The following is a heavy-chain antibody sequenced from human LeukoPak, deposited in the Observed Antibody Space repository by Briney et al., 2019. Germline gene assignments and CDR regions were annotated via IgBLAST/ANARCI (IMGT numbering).Heavy chain of an antibody. Sequence: PSETLSLTCTVSGYSISSGYYWGWIRQPPGKRLEWIGSIYHSGSTYYNPSLKSRVTISVDTSKNQFSLKLSSVTAADTAVYYCARSLISTGDTWFDPWGQGTLVTVSS. CDR2: IYHSGST. CDR1: GYSISSGYY. D-gene: IGHD6-13*01. CDR3: ARSLISTGDTWFDP. J-gene: IGHJ5*02. V-gene: IGHV4-38-2*02.